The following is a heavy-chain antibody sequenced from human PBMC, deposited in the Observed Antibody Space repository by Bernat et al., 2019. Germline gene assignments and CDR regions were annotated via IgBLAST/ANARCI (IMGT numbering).Heavy chain of an antibody. CDR2: IYHSGST. Sequence: QVQLQESGPGLVKPSETLSLTCAVSGYSISSGYYWGWIRQPPGKGLEWIGSIYHSGSTYYNPSLKSRVTISVDTSKNQFSLKLSSVTAADTAVYDCAREGNYVWGSYRSPRGYNWFDPWGQGTLVTVSS. J-gene: IGHJ5*02. D-gene: IGHD3-16*02. CDR1: GYSISSGYY. V-gene: IGHV4-38-2*02. CDR3: AREGNYVWGSYRSPRGYNWFDP.